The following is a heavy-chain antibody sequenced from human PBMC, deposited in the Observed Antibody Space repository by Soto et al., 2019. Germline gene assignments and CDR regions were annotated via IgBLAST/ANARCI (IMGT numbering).Heavy chain of an antibody. J-gene: IGHJ3*02. CDR2: SYYSVSS. D-gene: IGHD3-22*01. CDR1: VGSMSGYY. Sequence: PSETLSRTGLVSVGSMSGYYWSCSRHSPGKVLDWIGYSYYSVSSNYNPSRKSRVTISVDTSKNQFSMKLSSVTAADKAVYYCARDRTQYDSSGDAFDIWGQGTMVTVSS. V-gene: IGHV4-59*01. CDR3: ARDRTQYDSSGDAFDI.